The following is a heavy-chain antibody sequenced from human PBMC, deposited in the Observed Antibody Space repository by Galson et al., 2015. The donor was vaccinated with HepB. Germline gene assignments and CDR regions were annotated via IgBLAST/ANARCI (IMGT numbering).Heavy chain of an antibody. CDR3: ARDSSSLDSSGYFLWSIKNTSGQTQKNPYYYSSGMDV. D-gene: IGHD3-22*01. V-gene: IGHV3-48*04. CDR1: GFTFSSYS. CDR2: ISSSSSAI. J-gene: IGHJ6*02. Sequence: SLRLSCAASGFTFSSYSMHWVRQAPGKGLEWVSYISSSSSAIYYADSVKGRFTISRDNAKNSLYLQMNSLRAEDTAVYYCARDSSSLDSSGYFLWSIKNTSGQTQKNPYYYSSGMDVCGQGTTVTVPS.